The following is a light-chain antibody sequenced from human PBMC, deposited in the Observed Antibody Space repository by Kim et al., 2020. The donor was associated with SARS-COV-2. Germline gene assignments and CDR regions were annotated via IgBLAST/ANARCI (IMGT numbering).Light chain of an antibody. J-gene: IGLJ3*02. Sequence: ELTQPPSASGTPGQRVTISCSGSNSNIGSNAVNWYQQLPGTAPKLLVYTNNQRPSGVPDRFSGSRSGTAASLAISGLESEDEADYYCAAWDDTVNGWVFGGGTKLTVL. CDR1: NSNIGSNA. V-gene: IGLV1-44*01. CDR2: TNN. CDR3: AAWDDTVNGWV.